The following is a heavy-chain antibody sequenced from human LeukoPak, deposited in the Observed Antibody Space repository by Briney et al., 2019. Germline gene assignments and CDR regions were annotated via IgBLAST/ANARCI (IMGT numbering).Heavy chain of an antibody. J-gene: IGHJ4*02. V-gene: IGHV1-69*05. CDR3: ARGVTGTTTDYYFDY. CDR2: IIPIFGTA. Sequence: SVKVSCKASGGTFSSYAISWVRQAPGQGLEWMGGIIPIFGTANYAQKFQGRVTITTDESTSTAYMELSSLRSEDTAVYYCARGVTGTTTDYYFDYWGQGTLVTVSS. D-gene: IGHD1-7*01. CDR1: GGTFSSYA.